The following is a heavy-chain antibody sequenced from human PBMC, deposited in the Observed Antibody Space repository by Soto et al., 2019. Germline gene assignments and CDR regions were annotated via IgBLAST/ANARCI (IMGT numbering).Heavy chain of an antibody. CDR1: GYTFTSYY. CDR3: ARVYCSGGSCYSIDY. CDR2: INPSGST. J-gene: IGHJ4*02. Sequence: QVQLVQSGAEVKKPGASVKVSCKASGYTFTSYYMHWVRQAPGQGLEWMGIINPSGSTSYAQKFQGRVTITRDTSTSTVYMELSSLRSGDTAVYYCARVYCSGGSCYSIDYWGQGTLVTVSS. V-gene: IGHV1-46*03. D-gene: IGHD2-15*01.